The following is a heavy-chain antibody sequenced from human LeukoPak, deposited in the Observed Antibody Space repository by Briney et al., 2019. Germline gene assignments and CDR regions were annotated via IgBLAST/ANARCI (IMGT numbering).Heavy chain of an antibody. D-gene: IGHD5-24*01. J-gene: IGHJ4*02. Sequence: GGSLRLSCAASGFTLSTFWMSWVRQAPGKGLEWVASIKQDESEKYYVDSVKGRSTISRDNAKNSLFLQMDSLRAEDTAVYYCTRPRWLQFGPHDSWGQGTLVTVSS. CDR1: GFTLSTFW. V-gene: IGHV3-7*01. CDR3: TRPRWLQFGPHDS. CDR2: IKQDESEK.